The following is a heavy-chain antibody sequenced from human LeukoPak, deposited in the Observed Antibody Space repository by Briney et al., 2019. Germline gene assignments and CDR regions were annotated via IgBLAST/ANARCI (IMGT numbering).Heavy chain of an antibody. CDR2: MNPNSGNT. V-gene: IGHV1-8*01. D-gene: IGHD3-10*01. Sequence: ASVKVSCKASGYTFTSYDINWVRQATGQGLEWMGWMNPNSGNTGYAQKFQGRVTMTRNTSISTACMELSSLRSEDTAVYYCADHYGSGSHDAFDIWGQGTMVTVSS. J-gene: IGHJ3*02. CDR3: ADHYGSGSHDAFDI. CDR1: GYTFTSYD.